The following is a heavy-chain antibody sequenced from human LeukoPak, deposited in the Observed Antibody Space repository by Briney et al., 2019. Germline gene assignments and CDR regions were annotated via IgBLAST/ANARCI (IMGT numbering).Heavy chain of an antibody. CDR3: ARSIMITSQFVY. CDR2: SYYSVST. D-gene: IGHD3-16*01. V-gene: IGHV4-61*01. CDR1: GCYVSSGRYS. Sequence: SETLSLACRVYGCYVSSGRYSWSWMPQPPGKGLERLGHSYYSVSTNYNPSLKSRVTISVDTSKTQFSLKLSSVTAADTAVYYCARSIMITSQFVYWGQGTLVTVSS. J-gene: IGHJ4*02.